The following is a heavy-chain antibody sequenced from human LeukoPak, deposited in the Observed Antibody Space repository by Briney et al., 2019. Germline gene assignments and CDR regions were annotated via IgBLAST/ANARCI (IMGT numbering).Heavy chain of an antibody. CDR1: DDSINSFY. J-gene: IGHJ6*03. D-gene: IGHD1-26*01. V-gene: IGHV4-4*07. CDR3: ARATSGSYSSRYYYFYMDV. CDR2: IYSSGTT. Sequence: SETLSLTCTVSDDSINSFYWNWIRQPAGKGLEWIGRIYSSGTTNYNPSLKSRVTMSLDTSRKQFSLKLSSVTAADTAVYYCARATSGSYSSRYYYFYMDVWGKGTTVTVSS.